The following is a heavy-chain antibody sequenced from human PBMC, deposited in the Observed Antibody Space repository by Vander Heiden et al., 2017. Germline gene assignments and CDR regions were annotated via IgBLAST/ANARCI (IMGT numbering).Heavy chain of an antibody. J-gene: IGHJ6*02. CDR3: ARAYDILTGYYLGMDV. CDR2: IYYSGSN. CDR1: GRSISSSSYY. V-gene: IGHV4-39*01. D-gene: IGHD3-9*01. Sequence: QLQLQESGPGLVKPSETLSLTFTVPGRSISSSSYYWCLILLPPGNGLEWIGSIYYSGSNYYNPSLKSRVTISVDTSKNQFSLKLSSVTAADTAVYYCARAYDILTGYYLGMDVWGQGTTVTVSS.